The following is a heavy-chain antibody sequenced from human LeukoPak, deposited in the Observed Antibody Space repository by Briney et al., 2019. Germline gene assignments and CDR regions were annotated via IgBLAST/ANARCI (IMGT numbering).Heavy chain of an antibody. V-gene: IGHV1-18*01. CDR2: ISAYNGNT. CDR1: GYTFTSYG. D-gene: IGHD3-22*01. CDR3: ARDLGDYYDSSGYYSDAFDI. J-gene: IGHJ3*02. Sequence: ASVKVSCKASGYTFTSYGISWVRQAPGQGLEWMGWISAYNGNTNYAQKLQGRVTMTTDTSTSTAYMELRSLRSDDTAVYYCARDLGDYYDSSGYYSDAFDIWGQGTMVTVSS.